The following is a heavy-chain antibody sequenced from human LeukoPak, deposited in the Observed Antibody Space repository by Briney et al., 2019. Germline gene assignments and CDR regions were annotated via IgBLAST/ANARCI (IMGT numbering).Heavy chain of an antibody. CDR2: IRQDGDTK. CDR1: GFPFNAYW. V-gene: IGHV3-7*03. J-gene: IGHJ4*02. D-gene: IGHD6-13*01. Sequence: GKSLRLSCAASGFPFNAYWMTWVSQAPGKGLEWVANIRQDGDTKYYVDSVKGRFTISRDNAMNSLYLQMNSLRAEDTAIYYCARSLPYGTTWYGRSDFWGQGTLVTVSS. CDR3: ARSLPYGTTWYGRSDF.